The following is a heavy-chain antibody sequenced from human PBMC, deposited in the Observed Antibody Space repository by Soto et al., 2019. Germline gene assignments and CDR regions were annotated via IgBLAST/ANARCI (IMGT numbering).Heavy chain of an antibody. CDR2: ISVSGGNT. J-gene: IGHJ5*02. Sequence: GGSLRLSCAASGFTFSSYAMSLVRQSPGKGLEWVSAISVSGGNTYYADSVKGRFTISRDQSKNTLYLQMNSLRAEDTAVYYCAKDNSGSHFPHTWLDPWGQGTLVTVFS. V-gene: IGHV3-23*01. D-gene: IGHD1-26*01. CDR1: GFTFSSYA. CDR3: AKDNSGSHFPHTWLDP.